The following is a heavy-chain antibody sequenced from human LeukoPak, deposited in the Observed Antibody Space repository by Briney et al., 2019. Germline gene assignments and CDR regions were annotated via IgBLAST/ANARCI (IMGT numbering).Heavy chain of an antibody. J-gene: IGHJ6*03. Sequence: PSETLSLTCAVYGGSFSGYYWSWIRQPPGKGLEWLGEINHSGSTNYNPSLKRRVTISVDTSKTQFSLKLSSVTAADTAVYYCARELRFLEAYYYMDVWGKGTTVTVSS. CDR3: ARELRFLEAYYYMDV. D-gene: IGHD3-3*01. CDR2: INHSGST. CDR1: GGSFSGYY. V-gene: IGHV4-34*01.